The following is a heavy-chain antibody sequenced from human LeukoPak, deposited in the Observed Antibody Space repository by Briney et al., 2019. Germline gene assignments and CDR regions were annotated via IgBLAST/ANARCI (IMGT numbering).Heavy chain of an antibody. D-gene: IGHD2-2*01. Sequence: VASVKVSCKASGGTFSSYAISWVRQAPGQGLEWMGGIIPIFGTANYAQKFQGRVTMTEDTSTDTAYMELSSLRSEDTAVYYCARDRYQYQLLRNWFDPWGQGTLVTVSS. CDR3: ARDRYQYQLLRNWFDP. V-gene: IGHV1-69*06. CDR2: IIPIFGTA. J-gene: IGHJ5*02. CDR1: GGTFSSYA.